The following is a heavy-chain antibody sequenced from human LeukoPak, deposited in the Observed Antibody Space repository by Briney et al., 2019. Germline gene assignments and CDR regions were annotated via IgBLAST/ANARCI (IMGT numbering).Heavy chain of an antibody. V-gene: IGHV4-39*01. J-gene: IGHJ4*02. CDR3: ARHRFGGFYYFDY. CDR2: IYYSGST. Sequence: SETLSLTCTVSGGSISSSSYFWGWIRHPPGKGLEWIGSIYYSGSTYYNPSPKSRVTISVDTSKNQFSLKLTSVTASDTAVYYCARHRFGGFYYFDYWGQGTLVTVSS. CDR1: GGSISSSSYF. D-gene: IGHD3-10*01.